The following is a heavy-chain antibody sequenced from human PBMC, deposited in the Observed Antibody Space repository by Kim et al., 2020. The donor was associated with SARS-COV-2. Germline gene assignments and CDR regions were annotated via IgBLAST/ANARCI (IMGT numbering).Heavy chain of an antibody. D-gene: IGHD2-2*01. CDR1: GYTFTSYG. CDR2: ISAYNGNT. J-gene: IGHJ6*02. Sequence: ASVKVSCKASGYTFTSYGISWVRQAPGQGLEWMGWISAYNGNTNYAQKLQGRVTMTTDTSTSTAYMELRSLGSDDTAVYYCARGLIVVVSAASGHRMDVWGQETTVTVSS. CDR3: ARGLIVVVSAASGHRMDV. V-gene: IGHV1-18*01.